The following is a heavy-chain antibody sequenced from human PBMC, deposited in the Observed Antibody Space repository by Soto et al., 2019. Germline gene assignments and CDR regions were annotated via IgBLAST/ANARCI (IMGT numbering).Heavy chain of an antibody. V-gene: IGHV4-59*08. J-gene: IGHJ4*02. Sequence: SETLSLTCNVSGGSFRPYFWSWIRQSPTMELEWIGYIYYDGNTKYNPSLKSRVTISIDTSKNQFSLSLMSVTAADTAVYYCKRQGPSRPFDYWGQGVLVTVSS. CDR3: KRQGPSRPFDY. CDR1: GGSFRPYF. CDR2: IYYDGNT. D-gene: IGHD6-13*01.